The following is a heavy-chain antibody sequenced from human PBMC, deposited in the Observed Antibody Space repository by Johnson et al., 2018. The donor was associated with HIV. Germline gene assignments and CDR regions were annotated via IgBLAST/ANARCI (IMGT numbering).Heavy chain of an antibody. CDR2: ISSSGSSI. Sequence: QVQLVESGGDLLKPGGSLRLSCKASGFTFSDYFMSWIRQAPGKGLECISYISSSGSSIYYTDSLKGRFTISRDNAKNSLYLQMNSLKAEDTGVYYCARDSTPWGGEHVGYAFDLWGRGTLVTISS. CDR3: ARDSTPWGGEHVGYAFDL. V-gene: IGHV3-11*04. CDR1: GFTFSDYF. J-gene: IGHJ3*01. D-gene: IGHD4-17*01.